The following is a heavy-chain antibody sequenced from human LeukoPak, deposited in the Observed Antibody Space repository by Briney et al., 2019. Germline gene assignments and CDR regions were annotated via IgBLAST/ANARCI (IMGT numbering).Heavy chain of an antibody. CDR1: GFIFSNYG. Sequence: GGSLRLSCAASGFIFSNYGMHWVRQAPGQGLEWVAFLHNDETEIYYAVSVKGRFTISRDNSKNTLYLQMGSLRDEDTAVYYCVKDTGRGDFWGQGTQVTVSS. CDR2: LHNDETEI. V-gene: IGHV3-30*02. J-gene: IGHJ4*02. CDR3: VKDTGRGDF. D-gene: IGHD1-14*01.